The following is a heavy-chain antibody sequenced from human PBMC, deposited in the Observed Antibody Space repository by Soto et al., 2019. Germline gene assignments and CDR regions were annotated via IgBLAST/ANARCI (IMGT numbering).Heavy chain of an antibody. Sequence: GGSLRLSCAASGFTFSSYAMHWVRQAPGKGLEWVAVISYDGSNKYYADTVKGRFTISRDNSKNTLYLQMNSLRAEDTAVYYCARDYEPKVYYYFWSGYYPTGDYWGQGTLVTVSS. CDR1: GFTFSSYA. V-gene: IGHV3-30-3*01. CDR2: ISYDGSNK. J-gene: IGHJ4*02. D-gene: IGHD3-3*01. CDR3: ARDYEPKVYYYFWSGYYPTGDY.